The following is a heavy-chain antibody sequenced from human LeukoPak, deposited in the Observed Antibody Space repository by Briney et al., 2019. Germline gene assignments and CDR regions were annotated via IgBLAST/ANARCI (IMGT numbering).Heavy chain of an antibody. CDR2: IIPNSGGT. D-gene: IGHD2-2*01. CDR1: GGTFSSYA. V-gene: IGHV1-2*02. CDR3: ARGPCSSTSCSPRVFDY. J-gene: IGHJ4*02. Sequence: GASVKVSCKASGGTFSSYAISWVRQAPGQGLEWMGGIIPNSGGTNYAQKFQGRVTMTRDTSISTAYMELSRLRSDDTAVYYCARGPCSSTSCSPRVFDYWGQGTLVTVSS.